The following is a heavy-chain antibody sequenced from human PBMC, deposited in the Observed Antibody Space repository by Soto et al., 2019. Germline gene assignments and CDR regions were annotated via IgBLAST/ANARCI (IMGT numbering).Heavy chain of an antibody. D-gene: IGHD3-9*01. CDR3: AKDFFPSYDILTGYFQTVFDY. Sequence: PGGSLRLSCVASGLTFGSRAMSWVRQSPGEGLEWVSTITDTGGDAKYADSVRGRFAISRDNSKNTLYLQMSALRAEDSAIYYCAKDFFPSYDILTGYFQTVFDYWGQGTLVTVSS. CDR1: GLTFGSRA. J-gene: IGHJ4*02. V-gene: IGHV3-23*01. CDR2: ITDTGGDA.